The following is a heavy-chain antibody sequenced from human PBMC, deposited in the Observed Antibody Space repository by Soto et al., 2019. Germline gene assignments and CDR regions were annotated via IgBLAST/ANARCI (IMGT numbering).Heavy chain of an antibody. CDR3: ARESTTWNNWFDP. CDR2: ISSSGSPI. V-gene: IGHV3-11*01. D-gene: IGHD1-1*01. CDR1: GFTLSDYY. Sequence: VGSLRLSCAASGFTLSDYYMSWIRQAPGKGLEWISYISSSGSPIYYADSVKDRFTISRDNAKNSLYLQMNSLRAEDTAVYYCARESTTWNNWFDPWGQGTLVTVSS. J-gene: IGHJ5*02.